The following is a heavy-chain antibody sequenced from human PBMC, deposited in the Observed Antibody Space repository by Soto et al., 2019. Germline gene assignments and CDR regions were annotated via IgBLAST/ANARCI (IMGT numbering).Heavy chain of an antibody. Sequence: GASVKVSCKASGGTFSSYTISWVRQAPGQGLEWMGRIIPILGIANYAQKFQGRVTITADKSTSTAYMELSSLRSEDTAVYYCARDNIKIGAVAVVDYYYGMDVWGQGTTVTVSS. CDR3: ARDNIKIGAVAVVDYYYGMDV. J-gene: IGHJ6*02. CDR2: IIPILGIA. CDR1: GGTFSSYT. V-gene: IGHV1-69*04. D-gene: IGHD6-19*01.